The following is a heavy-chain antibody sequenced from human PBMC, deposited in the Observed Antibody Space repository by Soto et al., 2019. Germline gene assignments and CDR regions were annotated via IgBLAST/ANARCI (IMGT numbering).Heavy chain of an antibody. J-gene: IGHJ5*02. V-gene: IGHV3-23*01. CDR1: GFTFSNFA. CDR2: ISGSGATT. D-gene: IGHD4-4*01. CDR3: VSGMTTVTPERFDP. Sequence: LRLSCAASGFTFSNFAMSWVRQAPGGGLQWVSSISGSGATTYYGDSVKGRFTISRDNSKNTVSLQMNSLRAEDSAVYYCVSGMTTVTPERFDPWGQGTLVTVSS.